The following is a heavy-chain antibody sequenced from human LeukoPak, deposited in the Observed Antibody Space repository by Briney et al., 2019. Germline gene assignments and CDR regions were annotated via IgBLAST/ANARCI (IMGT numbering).Heavy chain of an antibody. J-gene: IGHJ4*02. CDR2: IYNSGST. Sequence: SETLSLTCTVSGGSISSGDYYWSWIRQPPGKGLEWIGYIYNSGSTYFNPSLKSRITISVDTSKNQFSLKLSSVTAADTAVYYSARFSPWCSSASCYAFDYWGQGTLVTVSS. V-gene: IGHV4-30-4*01. CDR3: ARFSPWCSSASCYAFDY. CDR1: GGSISSGDYY. D-gene: IGHD2-2*01.